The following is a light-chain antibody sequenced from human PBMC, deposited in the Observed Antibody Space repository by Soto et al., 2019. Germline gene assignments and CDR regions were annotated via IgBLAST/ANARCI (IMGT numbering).Light chain of an antibody. CDR2: AAY. CDR3: KQSYSTPPT. CDR1: QDIGNE. Sequence: DIQMTQSPSSLSASVGDRVTITCRASQDIGNELGWFQQKPGKAHKLLIYAAYSLQSGVQSRFSGSGSGTDFTLTIRSLQPEDFATYYCKQSYSTPPTVGQGTKVDI. J-gene: IGKJ1*01. V-gene: IGKV1-39*01.